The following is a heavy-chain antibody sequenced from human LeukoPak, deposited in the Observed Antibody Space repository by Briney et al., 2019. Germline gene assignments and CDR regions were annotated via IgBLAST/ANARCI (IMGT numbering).Heavy chain of an antibody. J-gene: IGHJ4*02. CDR2: ISSSSSYI. Sequence: KPGGSLRLSCAASGFTFSSYSMNWVRQAPGKGLEWVSSISSSSSYIYYADSVKGRFTISRDNAKNSLYLQMNSLRAEDTAVYYCARGRNYYGSGSYYNPNFDYWGQGTPVTVSS. CDR1: GFTFSSYS. D-gene: IGHD3-10*01. CDR3: ARGRNYYGSGSYYNPNFDY. V-gene: IGHV3-21*01.